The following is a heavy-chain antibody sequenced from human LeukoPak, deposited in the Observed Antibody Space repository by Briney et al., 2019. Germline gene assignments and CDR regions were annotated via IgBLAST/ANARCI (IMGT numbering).Heavy chain of an antibody. CDR2: IIPIFGTA. CDR3: ARERGPLGYCSGGSCYFDGMDV. D-gene: IGHD2-15*01. J-gene: IGHJ6*02. V-gene: IGHV1-69*13. Sequence: ASVKVSCKASGGTFSSYAISWVRQAPGQGLEWMGGIIPIFGTANYAQKFQGRVTITADESTSTAYMELSRLRSDDTAVYYCARERGPLGYCSGGSCYFDGMDVWGQGTTVTVSS. CDR1: GGTFSSYA.